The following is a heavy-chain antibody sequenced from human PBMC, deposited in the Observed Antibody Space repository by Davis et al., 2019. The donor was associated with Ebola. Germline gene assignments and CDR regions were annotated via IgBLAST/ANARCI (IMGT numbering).Heavy chain of an antibody. V-gene: IGHV3-66*01. D-gene: IGHD3-22*01. CDR2: IYSGGNT. J-gene: IGHJ4*02. CDR3: AREAGRGYHIDY. Sequence: GGSLRLSCAASGFTVSSNYMSWVRQAPGKGLEWVSVIYSGGNTYYADSVKGRFTISRDNSKNTLYLQMNSLRTEDTAVYYCAREAGRGYHIDYWGQGTLVTVSS. CDR1: GFTVSSNY.